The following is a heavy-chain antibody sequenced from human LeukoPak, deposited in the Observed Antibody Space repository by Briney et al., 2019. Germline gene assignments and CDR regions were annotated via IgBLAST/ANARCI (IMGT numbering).Heavy chain of an antibody. CDR3: ARVNSGSSLDY. V-gene: IGHV3-53*01. D-gene: IGHD3-22*01. CDR1: GFISTSSN. Sequence: GGSLRLSCAASGFISTSSNMNWVRQAPGKGLEWVSVIYSGGSTYYAESVRGRFTISRDYSKNTLYLQMNSLRAEDTAVYYCARVNSGSSLDYWGQGTLVTVSS. J-gene: IGHJ4*02. CDR2: IYSGGST.